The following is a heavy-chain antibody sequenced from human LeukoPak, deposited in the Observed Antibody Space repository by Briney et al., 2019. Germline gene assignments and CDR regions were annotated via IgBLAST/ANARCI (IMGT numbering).Heavy chain of an antibody. CDR3: ARSYSSSWDYYMDV. D-gene: IGHD6-13*01. CDR2: INWNGGST. CDR1: GFTFDDYG. V-gene: IGHV3-20*04. Sequence: GGSLRLSCAASGFTFDDYGMSWVRQAPGKGLEWVSGINWNGGSTGYADSVKGRFTISRDNAKNSLYLQMNSLRAEHTALYYCARSYSSSWDYYMDVWGKGTTVTVSS. J-gene: IGHJ6*03.